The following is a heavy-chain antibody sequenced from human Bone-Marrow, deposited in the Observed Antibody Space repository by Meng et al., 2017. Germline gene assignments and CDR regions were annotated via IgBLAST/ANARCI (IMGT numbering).Heavy chain of an antibody. CDR3: ARDIQYYYYGMDV. J-gene: IGHJ6*02. Sequence: ASVKVSCKASGYTFTSYGISWVRQAPGQGLEWMGWISAYNGNTNYAQKLQGRVTMTTDTSTSTAYMELRRLRSDDTAVYYCARDIQYYYYGMDVWGQGTTVTVSS. CDR1: GYTFTSYG. D-gene: IGHD2-21*01. CDR2: ISAYNGNT. V-gene: IGHV1-18*01.